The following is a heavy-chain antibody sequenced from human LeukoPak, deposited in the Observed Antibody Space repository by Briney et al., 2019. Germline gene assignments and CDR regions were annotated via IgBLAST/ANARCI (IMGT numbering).Heavy chain of an antibody. V-gene: IGHV3-23*01. CDR3: ARDFDRSGDYHHFDV. CDR1: GFTFSSYA. CDR2: ISGSGDNT. J-gene: IGHJ4*02. D-gene: IGHD3-9*01. Sequence: GGSLRLSCAASGFTFSSYAMSWVRQVPGKGLEWVSVISGSGDNTYYADSVKGRFTISRDNAKNSLYLQMDSLRAEDTAVYYCARDFDRSGDYHHFDVWGQGTLVTVSS.